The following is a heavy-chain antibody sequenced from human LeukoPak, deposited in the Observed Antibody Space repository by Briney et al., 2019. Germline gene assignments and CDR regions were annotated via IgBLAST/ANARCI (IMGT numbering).Heavy chain of an antibody. CDR2: ISGSGGSK. D-gene: IGHD6-6*01. CDR1: GFTFSSYA. Sequence: GGSLRLSCAASGFTFSSYAMNWVRQAPGKGLEWVSTISGSGGSKHYADSVEGRFTISRDNSKNTVYLQMNSLRAEDTAVYYCARDPIIAARPGDYWGQGTLVTVSS. CDR3: ARDPIIAARPGDY. V-gene: IGHV3-23*01. J-gene: IGHJ4*02.